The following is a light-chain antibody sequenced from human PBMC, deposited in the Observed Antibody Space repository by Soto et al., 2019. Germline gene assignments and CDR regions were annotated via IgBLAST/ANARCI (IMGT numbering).Light chain of an antibody. CDR1: QTVSRN. CDR2: DIS. J-gene: IGKJ5*01. V-gene: IGKV3-15*01. Sequence: ELVMTQSPATLSVSPGERATLSFRASQTVSRNLAWYQQRPGQAPRLLIYDISNRAAGVPARFSGSGSETEFTLTIRSLQSEDFAVYFCQQYNSWPSFGQGTRLEIK. CDR3: QQYNSWPS.